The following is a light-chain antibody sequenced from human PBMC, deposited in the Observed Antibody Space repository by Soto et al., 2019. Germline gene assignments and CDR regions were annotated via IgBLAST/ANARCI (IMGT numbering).Light chain of an antibody. CDR2: DVT. J-gene: IGLJ2*01. CDR3: SSYAGTYTVL. CDR1: NSDLSGYKY. V-gene: IGLV2-11*01. Sequence: QSALTQPRSVSGSPGQSVTISCTGTNSDLSGYKYVSWYQQHPGKAPKLMIYDVTQRPSGVPDRFSGSKSGSTASLTISGLQAEDEADYYCSSYAGTYTVLFGGGTQLTVL.